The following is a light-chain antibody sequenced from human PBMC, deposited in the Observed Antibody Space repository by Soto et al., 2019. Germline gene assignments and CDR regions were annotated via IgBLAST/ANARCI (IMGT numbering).Light chain of an antibody. Sequence: DIQMTQSPSTLSASVGDRVPITCRASQSISSWLAWYQQKPGKAVNLLIYDASSLESGVPSRFSGSGSGTEFTLTISSLQPDDFATYYCQQYNSYSVTFGQGTKGDI. J-gene: IGKJ1*01. CDR3: QQYNSYSVT. CDR1: QSISSW. V-gene: IGKV1-5*01. CDR2: DAS.